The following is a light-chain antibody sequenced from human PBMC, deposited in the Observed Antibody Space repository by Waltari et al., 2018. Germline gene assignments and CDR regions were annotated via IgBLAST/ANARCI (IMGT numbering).Light chain of an antibody. CDR1: SSNTGDNY. J-gene: IGLJ3*02. Sequence: QSVLTQSPSASGTPGQRVTISCSVSSSNTGDNYVYWYEQFPGTAPRLLIYRSYQRPCGVPDRFAGSKAVTSSSLAISGLRAEDEADYYCATGDDSLNAWVFGGGTRLTAL. V-gene: IGLV1-47*01. CDR3: ATGDDSLNAWV. CDR2: RSY.